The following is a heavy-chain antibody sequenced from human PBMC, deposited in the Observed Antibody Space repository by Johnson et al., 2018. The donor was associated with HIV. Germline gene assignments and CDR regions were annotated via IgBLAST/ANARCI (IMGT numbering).Heavy chain of an antibody. CDR3: ARAPEVRGVDAFDV. V-gene: IGHV3-52*01. D-gene: IGHD3-10*01. Sequence: VQLVESGGGLVQPGGSLRLSCAASGFTFSSSWMHWVCQAPEKGLEWVADIKCDGSEKYYVDSVTGRLPISRDNSKNTVYLQMNSLRAEDTAVYYCARAPEVRGVDAFDVWGQGTVVTVSS. CDR1: GFTFSSSW. CDR2: IKCDGSEK. J-gene: IGHJ3*01.